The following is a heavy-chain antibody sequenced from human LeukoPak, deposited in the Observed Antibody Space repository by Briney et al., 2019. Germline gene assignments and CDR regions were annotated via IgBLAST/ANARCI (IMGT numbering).Heavy chain of an antibody. CDR1: GFTFSSYG. Sequence: PGGSLRLSCAASGFTFSSYGMHWVRQAPGKGLEWVAFIRYDGTNKYYADSVEGRFTISRDNSRNTLYLQMNSLRAEDTAVYYCATTLTIFGVEAFDIWGQGTMVTVSS. CDR2: IRYDGTNK. V-gene: IGHV3-30*02. D-gene: IGHD3-3*01. CDR3: ATTLTIFGVEAFDI. J-gene: IGHJ3*02.